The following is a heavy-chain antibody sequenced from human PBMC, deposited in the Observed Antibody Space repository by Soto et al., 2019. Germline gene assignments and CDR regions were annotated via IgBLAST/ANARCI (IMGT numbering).Heavy chain of an antibody. J-gene: IGHJ6*02. D-gene: IGHD6-13*01. CDR2: ISAYNGNT. CDR3: ARDSPKIRTAAGTEYYYGMDV. V-gene: IGHV1-18*01. Sequence: ASVKVSCKASGYTFTSYGIIWVRQAPGQGLEWMGWISAYNGNTNYAQKLQGRVTMTTDTSTSTAYMELRSLRSDDTAVYYCARDSPKIRTAAGTEYYYGMDVWGQGTTVTVSS. CDR1: GYTFTSYG.